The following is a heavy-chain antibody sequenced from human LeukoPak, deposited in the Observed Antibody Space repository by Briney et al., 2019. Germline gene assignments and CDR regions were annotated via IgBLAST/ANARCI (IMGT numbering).Heavy chain of an antibody. V-gene: IGHV4-39*01. D-gene: IGHD2-2*01. CDR2: IYYSGST. CDR3: ASTLGYCSSTSCYYYFDY. Sequence: SETLSLTCTVSGGSISSSSYYWGWIRQPPGKGLEWIGSIYYSGSTYYNPSLKSRVTISVDTSKNQFSLKLSSVTAADTAVYYCASTLGYCSSTSCYYYFDYWGQGTLVTVSS. J-gene: IGHJ4*02. CDR1: GGSISSSSYY.